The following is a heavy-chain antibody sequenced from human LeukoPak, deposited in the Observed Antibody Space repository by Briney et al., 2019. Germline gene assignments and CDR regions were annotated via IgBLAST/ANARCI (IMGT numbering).Heavy chain of an antibody. CDR1: GFTFSTYA. D-gene: IGHD2-21*02. CDR2: ISGSGGNT. V-gene: IGHV3-23*01. Sequence: PGGSLRLSCAASGFTFSTYAMSWVRQAPGKGLEWVSSISGSGGNTYYADSVKGRFTISRDNSKNTLYLQMNSLRAEDTAVYYCARTATDAFDIWGQGTMVTVSS. J-gene: IGHJ3*02. CDR3: ARTATDAFDI.